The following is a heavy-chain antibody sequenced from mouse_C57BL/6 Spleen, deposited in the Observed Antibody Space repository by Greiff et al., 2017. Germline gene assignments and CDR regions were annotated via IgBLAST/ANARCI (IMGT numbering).Heavy chain of an antibody. CDR2: ISSGSSTI. CDR3: ARPKSSYDYYAMDY. D-gene: IGHD1-1*01. V-gene: IGHV5-17*01. CDR1: GFTFGDYG. Sequence: EVQVVESGGGLVKPGGSLKLSCAASGFTFGDYGMHWVRQAPEKGLEWVAYISSGSSTIYYADTVKGRFTISRDKAKNTLFLQMTSLRSEDTAIYYCARPKSSYDYYAMDYWGQGTSVTVSS. J-gene: IGHJ4*01.